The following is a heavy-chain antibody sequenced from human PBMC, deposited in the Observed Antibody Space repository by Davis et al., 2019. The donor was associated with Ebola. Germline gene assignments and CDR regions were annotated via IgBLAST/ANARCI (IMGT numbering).Heavy chain of an antibody. V-gene: IGHV4-39*01. CDR3: ASSGYYSPFDY. J-gene: IGHJ4*02. D-gene: IGHD3-22*01. Sequence: MPSETLSLTCTVSGGSISSISYYWGWIRQPPGKGLEWIGTIYYTGSTYYNPSFKSRVTISVDTSKNQFSLKLRSVTAADTAVYYCASSGYYSPFDYWGQGTLVTVSS. CDR1: GGSISSISYY. CDR2: IYYTGST.